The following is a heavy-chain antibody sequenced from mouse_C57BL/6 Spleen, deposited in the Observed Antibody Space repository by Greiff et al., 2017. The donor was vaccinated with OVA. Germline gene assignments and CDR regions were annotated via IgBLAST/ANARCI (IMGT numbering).Heavy chain of an antibody. CDR3: ARKEGYSNYGGNWFAY. V-gene: IGHV1-64*01. Sequence: QVQLQQPGAELVKPGASVKLSCKASGYTFTSYWMHWVKQRPGQGLEWIGMIHPNSGSTNYNEKFKSKATLTVDKSSSTAYRQLSSLTSEDSAVYYCARKEGYSNYGGNWFAYWGQGTLVTVSA. J-gene: IGHJ3*01. D-gene: IGHD2-5*01. CDR1: GYTFTSYW. CDR2: IHPNSGST.